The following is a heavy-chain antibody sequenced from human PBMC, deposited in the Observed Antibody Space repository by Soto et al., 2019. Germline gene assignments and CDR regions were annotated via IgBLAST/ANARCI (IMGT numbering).Heavy chain of an antibody. CDR1: GYTFTSYC. Sequence: GAAVEVSCKXSGYTFTSYCISWVRQAPGQGLECMGWISTFNGNAHYAQNLQDRVTMTIDTSTSTAYLELTGLRSDDTGVYYCARLNVYSTGCFETWGQGTLVTVSS. CDR2: ISTFNGNA. D-gene: IGHD2-8*02. J-gene: IGHJ5*02. CDR3: ARLNVYSTGCFET. V-gene: IGHV1-18*04.